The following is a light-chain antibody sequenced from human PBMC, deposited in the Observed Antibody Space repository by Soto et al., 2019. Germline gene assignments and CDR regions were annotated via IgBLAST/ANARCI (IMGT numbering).Light chain of an antibody. CDR3: QQYDNLPPHT. CDR1: QDISNY. V-gene: IGKV1-33*01. CDR2: DAS. J-gene: IGKJ2*01. Sequence: DIQMTQSPSSLSASVGDRVTITCQASQDISNYLNWYQQKPGKAPKLLIYDASNLKTGVPSRFSGSGSGTDFTFTISSLQPEDIATYYCQQYDNLPPHTFGQGTKVDIK.